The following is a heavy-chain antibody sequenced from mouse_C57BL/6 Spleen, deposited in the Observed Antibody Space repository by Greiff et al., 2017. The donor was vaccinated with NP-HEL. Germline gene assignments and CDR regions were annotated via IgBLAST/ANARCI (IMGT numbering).Heavy chain of an antibody. Sequence: VQLQQSGAELVKPGASVKISCKASGYAFSSYWMNWVKQRPGKGLEWIGQIYPGDGDTNYNGKFKDKATLTADISSSTAYMQLSSLTSEDSAVYFCARGIGATTGNWFAYWGQGTLVTVSA. CDR1: GYAFSSYW. D-gene: IGHD2-12*01. CDR3: ARGIGATTGNWFAY. J-gene: IGHJ3*01. V-gene: IGHV1-80*01. CDR2: IYPGDGDT.